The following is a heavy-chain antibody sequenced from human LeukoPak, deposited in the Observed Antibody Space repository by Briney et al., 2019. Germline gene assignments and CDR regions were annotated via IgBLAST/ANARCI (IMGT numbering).Heavy chain of an antibody. Sequence: GASVKVSCKASGYTFTGYYMHWVRQAPGQGLEWMGWINPNSGGTNYAQKFQGRVTMTRDTSISTAYMELSRLRSHDTAVYYCARGYSSSWYVTGGPDYWGQGTLVTVSS. CDR1: GYTFTGYY. D-gene: IGHD6-13*01. CDR3: ARGYSSSWYVTGGPDY. V-gene: IGHV1-2*02. CDR2: INPNSGGT. J-gene: IGHJ4*02.